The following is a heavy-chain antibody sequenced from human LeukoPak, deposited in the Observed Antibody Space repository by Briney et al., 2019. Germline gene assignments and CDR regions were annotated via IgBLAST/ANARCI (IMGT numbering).Heavy chain of an antibody. Sequence: PGGSLRLSCAASGFTFSTYEMNWVRQAPGKGLEWVSYISSSGNTIYYGDSVKGRFTTSRDNANNSLYLQMNSLRAEDTAVYYCARELASGDWGQGTLVTVSS. CDR3: ARELASGD. CDR1: GFTFSTYE. J-gene: IGHJ4*02. D-gene: IGHD6-13*01. CDR2: ISSSGNTI. V-gene: IGHV3-48*03.